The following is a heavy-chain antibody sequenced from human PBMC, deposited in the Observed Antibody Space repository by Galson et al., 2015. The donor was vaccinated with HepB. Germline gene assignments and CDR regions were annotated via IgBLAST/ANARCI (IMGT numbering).Heavy chain of an antibody. CDR3: ARNYYDSSGYYYWFDP. J-gene: IGHJ5*02. Sequence: SVKVSCKASGGTFSSYAISWVRQAPGQGLEWMGGIIPILGIANYAQKFQGRVTITADKSTSTAYMELSSLRSEDTAAYYCARNYYDSSGYYYWFDPWGQGTLVTVSS. V-gene: IGHV1-69*10. D-gene: IGHD3-22*01. CDR1: GGTFSSYA. CDR2: IIPILGIA.